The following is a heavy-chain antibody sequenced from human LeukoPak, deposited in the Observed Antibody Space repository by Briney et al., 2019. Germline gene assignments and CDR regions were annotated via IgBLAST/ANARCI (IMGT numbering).Heavy chain of an antibody. J-gene: IGHJ4*02. D-gene: IGHD1-1*01. Sequence: SETLSLTCAVYGGSFSGYYWSWIRQPPGKGLEWIGEINHSGSTNYNPSLKSRVTISVDTSKNQFSLKLGSVTAADTAVYYCARALAGTTGGDYWGQGTLVTVSS. CDR1: GGSFSGYY. CDR3: ARALAGTTGGDY. V-gene: IGHV4-34*01. CDR2: INHSGST.